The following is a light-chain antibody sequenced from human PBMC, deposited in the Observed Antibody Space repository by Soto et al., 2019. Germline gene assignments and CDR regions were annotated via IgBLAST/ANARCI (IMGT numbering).Light chain of an antibody. CDR1: SSNIGAGFD. CDR3: QSYDSSLSAVV. Sequence: QSVLTQPPSVSGAPGQRVAISCTGSSSNIGAGFDVHWYQQFPGTAPKLLIYDNNNRASGVPDRFSGSKSGASASLAITGLKAEDEADYYCQSYDSSLSAVVFGGGTQLTVL. V-gene: IGLV1-40*01. CDR2: DNN. J-gene: IGLJ2*01.